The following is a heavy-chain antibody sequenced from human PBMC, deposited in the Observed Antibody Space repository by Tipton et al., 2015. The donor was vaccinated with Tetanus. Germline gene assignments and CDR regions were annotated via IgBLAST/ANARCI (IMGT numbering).Heavy chain of an antibody. V-gene: IGHV3-30*03. D-gene: IGHD4-17*01. CDR3: ARDPYGDSPNYFDY. CDR1: GFTFSSYG. J-gene: IGHJ4*02. Sequence: RSLRLSCAASGFTFSSYGMHWVRQAPGKGLEWVAVISYDGSNKYYADSVKGRFTISRDNSKNTLYLQMNSLRAEDTAVYYCARDPYGDSPNYFDYWGQGTLVTVSS. CDR2: ISYDGSNK.